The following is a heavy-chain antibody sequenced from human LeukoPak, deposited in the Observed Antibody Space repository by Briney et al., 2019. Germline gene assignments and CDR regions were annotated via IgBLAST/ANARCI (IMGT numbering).Heavy chain of an antibody. V-gene: IGHV1-2*02. J-gene: IGHJ3*02. CDR1: GYTFTGYY. CDR3: ARVHYIWGTPVRGYAFDI. CDR2: INPNSGGT. D-gene: IGHD3-16*01. Sequence: ASVKVSCKASGYTFTGYYMHWVPQAPGQGLEWMGWINPNSGGTNYAQKFQGRVTMTRDTSISTAYMELSRLRSDDTAVYYCARVHYIWGTPVRGYAFDIWGQGTMVTVSS.